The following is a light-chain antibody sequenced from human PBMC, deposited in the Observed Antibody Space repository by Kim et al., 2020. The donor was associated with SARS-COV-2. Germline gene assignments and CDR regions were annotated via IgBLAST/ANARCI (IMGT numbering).Light chain of an antibody. CDR1: QGVRNL. Sequence: LSSGERSTLSCRASQGVRNLLALYQQKPGQAPRLLIYDASNRATGIPARFSGSGSGTDFTLTISSLEPEDSASYYCQQRADWPLTFGGGTKVDIK. J-gene: IGKJ4*01. CDR3: QQRADWPLT. V-gene: IGKV3-11*01. CDR2: DAS.